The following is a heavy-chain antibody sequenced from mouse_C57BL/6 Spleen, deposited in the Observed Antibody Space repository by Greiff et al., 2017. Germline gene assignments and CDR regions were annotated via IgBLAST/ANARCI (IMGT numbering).Heavy chain of an antibody. CDR3: ARQGSSGSYYYAMDY. Sequence: EVKLVESGGDLVKPGGSLKLSCAASGFTFSSYGMSWVRQTPDKRLEWVATISSGGSYTYYPDSAKGRFTSSRDNAKNTLYLQRSSLKSEDTAMYYCARQGSSGSYYYAMDYWGQGTSVTVSS. V-gene: IGHV5-6*01. J-gene: IGHJ4*01. CDR2: ISSGGSYT. CDR1: GFTFSSYG. D-gene: IGHD3-2*02.